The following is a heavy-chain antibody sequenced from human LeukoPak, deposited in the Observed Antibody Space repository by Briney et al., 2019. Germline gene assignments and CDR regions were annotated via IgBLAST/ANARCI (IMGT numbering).Heavy chain of an antibody. J-gene: IGHJ3*02. CDR2: IWYDGSNK. Sequence: GGSLRLSCAASGFTFSSYGMHWVRQAPGKGLEWVAVIWYDGSNKYYADSVKGRFTISRDNSKNTPYLQMNSLRAEDTAVYYCARNTPVDILTGYYPGDAFDIWGQGTMVTVSS. CDR3: ARNTPVDILTGYYPGDAFDI. CDR1: GFTFSSYG. V-gene: IGHV3-33*01. D-gene: IGHD3-9*01.